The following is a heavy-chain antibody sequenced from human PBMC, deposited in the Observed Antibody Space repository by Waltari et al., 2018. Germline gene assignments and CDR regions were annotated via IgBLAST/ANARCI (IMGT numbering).Heavy chain of an antibody. D-gene: IGHD5-12*01. Sequence: EVQLVESGGGLVQPGGSLRLSCEASGFTFSGHWLPWVRQAPGKGLVWVSQIKSDGTYTNSADPVKGRFTISRDNAKNTLYLQMNDLRAEDTAVYYCARETLRSFDPWGQGTLVTVSS. CDR3: ARETLRSFDP. CDR1: GFTFSGHW. J-gene: IGHJ5*02. CDR2: IKSDGTYT. V-gene: IGHV3-74*01.